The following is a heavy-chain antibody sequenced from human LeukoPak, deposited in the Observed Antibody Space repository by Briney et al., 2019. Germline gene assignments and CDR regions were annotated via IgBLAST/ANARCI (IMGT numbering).Heavy chain of an antibody. CDR3: ARGSWYYASGSGYDGGWYYFDH. J-gene: IGHJ4*02. D-gene: IGHD3-10*01. Sequence: SETLSLTCAVYGGSFNGYYWTWIRQPPGKGLEWIGQINDSGITSYNPSLKSRVTTSVGTSKNRFSLEVHSVTAADTAVYYCARGSWYYASGSGYDGGWYYFDHWGQGTLATVSS. V-gene: IGHV4-34*01. CDR2: INDSGIT. CDR1: GGSFNGYY.